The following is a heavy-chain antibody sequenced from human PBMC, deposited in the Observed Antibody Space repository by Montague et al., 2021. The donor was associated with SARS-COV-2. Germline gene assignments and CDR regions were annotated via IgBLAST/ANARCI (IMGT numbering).Heavy chain of an antibody. CDR2: IYYSGST. J-gene: IGHJ4*02. Sequence: SLTCTVSGGSISSGGYYWSWIRQHPGKGLEWIGYIYYSGSTYXXPCLKSRVTISVDTSKNQFSLKLSSVTAADTAVYYCARDVGWYSSSWFDYWGQGTLVTVSS. V-gene: IGHV4-31*03. CDR1: GGSISSGGYY. D-gene: IGHD6-13*01. CDR3: ARDVGWYSSSWFDY.